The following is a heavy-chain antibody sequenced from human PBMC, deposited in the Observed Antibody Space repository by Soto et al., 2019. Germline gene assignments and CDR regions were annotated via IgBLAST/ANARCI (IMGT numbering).Heavy chain of an antibody. CDR1: GGSISSGDYY. V-gene: IGHV4-30-4*01. CDR3: ARKEKIRYFDWLSEETDY. J-gene: IGHJ4*02. D-gene: IGHD3-9*01. Sequence: QVQLQESGPGLVKPSQTLSLTCTVSGGSISSGDYYWSWIRQPPGKGLEWIGYIYYSGSTYYNPSLQSRVTLSVDTSKNQFSLKLSSVTAADTAVYYCARKEKIRYFDWLSEETDYWGQGTLVTVSS. CDR2: IYYSGST.